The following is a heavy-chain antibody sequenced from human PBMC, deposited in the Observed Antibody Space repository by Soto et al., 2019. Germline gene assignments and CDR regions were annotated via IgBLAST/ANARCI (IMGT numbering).Heavy chain of an antibody. CDR1: GGTFSSYT. CDR2: IIPILGIA. D-gene: IGHD5-12*01. Sequence: QVQLVQSGAEVKKPGSSVKVSCKASGGTFSSYTISWVRQAPGQGLEWMGRIIPILGIANYAQKFQGRVTITADKSTSTAYMELSSLRSEDTAVYYCAAILGGGYSGYDYFDYWGQGTLGTVSS. J-gene: IGHJ4*02. V-gene: IGHV1-69*02. CDR3: AAILGGGYSGYDYFDY.